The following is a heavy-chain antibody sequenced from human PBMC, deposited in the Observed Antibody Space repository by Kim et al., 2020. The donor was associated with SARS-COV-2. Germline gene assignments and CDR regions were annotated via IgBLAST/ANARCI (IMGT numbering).Heavy chain of an antibody. J-gene: IGHJ6*02. V-gene: IGHV6-1*01. Sequence: SQTLSLTCAISGDSVSSNSAAWNWIRQSPSRGLEWLGRTYYRSKWYNDYAVSVKSRITINPDTSKNQFSLQLNSVTPEDTAVYYCARDLGHNWAVRGVDYYYGMDVWGQGTTVTVSS. D-gene: IGHD3-10*01. CDR3: ARDLGHNWAVRGVDYYYGMDV. CDR1: GDSVSSNSAA. CDR2: TYYRSKWYN.